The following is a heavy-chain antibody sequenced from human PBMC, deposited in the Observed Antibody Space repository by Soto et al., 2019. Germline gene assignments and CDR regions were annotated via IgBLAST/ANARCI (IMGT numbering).Heavy chain of an antibody. V-gene: IGHV3-23*01. J-gene: IGHJ4*02. D-gene: IGHD3-22*01. Sequence: PGGSLRLSXAASGFTFSSYAMTWVRQAPGQGLEWVSAITYNSDTTYYADSVKGRFTISRDNSKNTLYLEMNSLRAEDTAIYYCAKGNIGYYFDYWGQGSVVTVSS. CDR2: ITYNSDTT. CDR3: AKGNIGYYFDY. CDR1: GFTFSSYA.